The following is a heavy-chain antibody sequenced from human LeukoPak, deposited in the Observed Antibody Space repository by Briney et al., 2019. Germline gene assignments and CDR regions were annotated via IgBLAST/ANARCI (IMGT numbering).Heavy chain of an antibody. Sequence: SETLSLTCTVSGGSISSYYWSWIRQPPGKGLEWIGYIYYSGSTNYNPSLKSRVTISLDTSKNQFSLKLSSVTAADTAVYYCARAGDYPPYYYYYMDVWGKGTTVTISS. J-gene: IGHJ6*03. CDR3: ARAGDYPPYYYYYMDV. V-gene: IGHV4-59*01. CDR2: IYYSGST. CDR1: GGSISSYY. D-gene: IGHD4-17*01.